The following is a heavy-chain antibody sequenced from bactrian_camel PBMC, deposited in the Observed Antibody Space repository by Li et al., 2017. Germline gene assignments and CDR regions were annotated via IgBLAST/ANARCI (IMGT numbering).Heavy chain of an antibody. CDR3: GIVNAGIEPWRCGAWHLEWDYAH. J-gene: IGHJ4*01. V-gene: IGHV3S53*01. D-gene: IGHD5*01. CDR1: ETRYC. CDR2: MDSLGRT. Sequence: VQLVESGGGSVQPGESLRLTCTFSETRYCMGWFRQPPGKDREGVAVMDSLGRTKYADSVNGRFTISKGNKKTVYLQMNDLKPEDTGVYRCGIVNAGIEPWRCGAWHLEWDYAHWGQGTQVTVS.